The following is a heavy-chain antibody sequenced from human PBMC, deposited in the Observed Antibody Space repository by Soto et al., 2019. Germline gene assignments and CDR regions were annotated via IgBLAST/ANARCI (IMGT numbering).Heavy chain of an antibody. CDR3: ASKFSDIVVVPAAIGSDYYYYMDV. CDR2: IYYSGST. Sequence: SETLSLTCTVSGGSISSSSYYWGWIRQPPGKGLEWIGSIYYSGSTYYNPSLKSRVTISVDTSKNQVSLKLSSVTAADTAVYYCASKFSDIVVVPAAIGSDYYYYMDVWGKGTTVTVSS. CDR1: GGSISSSSYY. V-gene: IGHV4-39*01. D-gene: IGHD2-2*01. J-gene: IGHJ6*03.